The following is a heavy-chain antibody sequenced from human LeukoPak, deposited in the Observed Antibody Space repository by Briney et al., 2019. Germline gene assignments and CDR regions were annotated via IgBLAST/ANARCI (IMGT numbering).Heavy chain of an antibody. Sequence: PSETLSLTCNVSNGSITSYYWGWVRQPPGKGLECIGYIHYSGSTNYNPSLKSRVAISAEKSKNQFSLKLSSVTAADTALYFCVKSIASRGEIVFDIWGQRTMVTVSS. J-gene: IGHJ3*02. CDR2: IHYSGST. CDR3: VKSIASRGEIVFDI. CDR1: NGSITSYY. V-gene: IGHV4-59*01. D-gene: IGHD6-6*01.